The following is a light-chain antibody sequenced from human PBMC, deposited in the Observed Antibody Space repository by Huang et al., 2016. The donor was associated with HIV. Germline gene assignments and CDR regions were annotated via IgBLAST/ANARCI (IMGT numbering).Light chain of an antibody. CDR3: QQFNNWPPA. CDR2: EAS. CDR1: QNVRNN. Sequence: ETLMTQFPATLSVSPGERATLSCRASQNVRNNLAWYQQKPGQAPRLLVYEASSRATGVPGRFRASGSGIDFTLAISSLQSEDFAVYYCQQFNNWPPAFGGGTTVEIK. V-gene: IGKV3-15*01. J-gene: IGKJ4*01.